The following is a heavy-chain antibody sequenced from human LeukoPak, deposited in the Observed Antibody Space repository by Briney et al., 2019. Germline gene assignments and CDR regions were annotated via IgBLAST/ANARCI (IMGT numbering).Heavy chain of an antibody. Sequence: GGSLRLSCTGSGFTHSSYEMTWIRQAPGKGLEWVSSIDYSGDSPYYADSVKGRFTISRDNSKNTLYLQMNSLRAEDTAMYYCARDEYLWSGYYPNQAFDYWGQGTLVTVSS. V-gene: IGHV3-23*01. CDR2: IDYSGDSP. CDR3: ARDEYLWSGYYPNQAFDY. J-gene: IGHJ4*02. D-gene: IGHD3-3*01. CDR1: GFTHSSYE.